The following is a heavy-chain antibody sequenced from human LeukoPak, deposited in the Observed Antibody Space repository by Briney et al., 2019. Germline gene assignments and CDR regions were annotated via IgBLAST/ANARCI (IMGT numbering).Heavy chain of an antibody. CDR1: GFTFDDYG. Sequence: GGSLRLSCAASGFTFDDYGMSWVRQAPGKGLEWVSGINWNGGSTGYADSVKGRFTISRDNSKNTLYLEVISLTAEDTAVYYCAKDDAWLRFGEWSQGTLVTVSS. CDR3: AKDDAWLRFGE. J-gene: IGHJ4*02. V-gene: IGHV3-20*04. CDR2: INWNGGST. D-gene: IGHD3-10*01.